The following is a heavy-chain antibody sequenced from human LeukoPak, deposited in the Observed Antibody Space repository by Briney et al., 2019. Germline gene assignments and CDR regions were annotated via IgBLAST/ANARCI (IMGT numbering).Heavy chain of an antibody. V-gene: IGHV3-30*18. D-gene: IGHD3-10*01. CDR3: AKDQSGSAYYYYGMDV. Sequence: GGSLRLSCAVSGFTFSSSSMGWVRQAPGKGLEWVAVISYDGSNKYYADSVKGRFTISRDNSKNTLYLQMNSLRAEDTAVYYCAKDQSGSAYYYYGMDVWGQGTTVTVSS. J-gene: IGHJ6*02. CDR2: ISYDGSNK. CDR1: GFTFSSSS.